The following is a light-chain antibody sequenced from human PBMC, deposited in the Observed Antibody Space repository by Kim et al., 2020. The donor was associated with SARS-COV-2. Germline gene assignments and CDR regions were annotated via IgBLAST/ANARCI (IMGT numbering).Light chain of an antibody. CDR1: NLETKS. J-gene: IGLJ3*02. CDR3: LVWDSSTYHWV. V-gene: IGLV3-21*04. CDR2: YDT. Sequence: SYELTQPPSVSVAPGTTAMITCEGNNLETKSVHWYQQKPGQAPVLVISYDTDRPSGIPERFSGSKSGNTATLTISRVEAGDEADYYCLVWDSSTYHWVFGGGTQLTVL.